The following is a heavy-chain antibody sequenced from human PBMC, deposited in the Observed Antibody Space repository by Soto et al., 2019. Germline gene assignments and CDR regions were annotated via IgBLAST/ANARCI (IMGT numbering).Heavy chain of an antibody. D-gene: IGHD3-10*01. V-gene: IGHV4-34*01. CDR2: INHSGST. J-gene: IGHJ5*02. CDR1: GGSFSGYY. Sequence: QVQLQQWGAGLLKPSETLSLTCAVYGGSFSGYYWSWIRQPPGKGLEWIGEINHSGSTNYNPSLKRRVTISVDTSKNQFSLKLSSVTAADTAVYYCARGFGSQNWFDPWGQGTLVTVSS. CDR3: ARGFGSQNWFDP.